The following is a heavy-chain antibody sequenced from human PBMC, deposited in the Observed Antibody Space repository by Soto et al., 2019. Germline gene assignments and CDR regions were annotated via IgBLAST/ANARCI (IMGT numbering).Heavy chain of an antibody. V-gene: IGHV4-30-4*01. Sequence: QVQLQESGPGLVKPSQTLSLTCTVSGGSISSGDYYWSWIRQPPGKGLEWIGYIYYNGSTYYNPSLKSRVTISVDTSKNQFSLKLSSVTAADTAVYYCTSGPESISAVNWFDPWGQGTLVTVSS. J-gene: IGHJ5*02. D-gene: IGHD2-2*02. CDR2: IYYNGST. CDR3: TSGPESISAVNWFDP. CDR1: GGSISSGDYY.